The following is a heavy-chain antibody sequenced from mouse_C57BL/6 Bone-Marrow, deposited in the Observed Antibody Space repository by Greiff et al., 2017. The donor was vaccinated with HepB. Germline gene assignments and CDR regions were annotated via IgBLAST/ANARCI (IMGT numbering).Heavy chain of an antibody. CDR1: GFTFSSYA. J-gene: IGHJ3*01. D-gene: IGHD1-1*01. Sequence: EVQGVESGGGLVKPGGSLKLSCAASGFTFSSYAMSWVRQTPEKRLEWVATISDGGSYTYYPDNVKGRFTISRDNAKNNLYLQMSHLKSEDTAMYYCAEELRFAYWGQGTLVTVSA. CDR3: AEELRFAY. CDR2: ISDGGSYT. V-gene: IGHV5-4*01.